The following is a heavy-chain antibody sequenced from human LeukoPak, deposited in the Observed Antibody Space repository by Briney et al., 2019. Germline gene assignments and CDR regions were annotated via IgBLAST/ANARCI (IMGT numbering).Heavy chain of an antibody. V-gene: IGHV4-59*02. CDR2: IYNGGST. CDR3: AREGGGPTEDY. Sequence: SETLSLTCAVSGGSVNDYYWNWIRQPPGKGLEWLGYIYNGGSTSYNPSLKSRVTISVDTSKNQLSLQLSSMTAADTAVYYCAREGGGPTEDYWGQGTLVTVSS. J-gene: IGHJ4*02. CDR1: GGSVNDYY. D-gene: IGHD3-16*01.